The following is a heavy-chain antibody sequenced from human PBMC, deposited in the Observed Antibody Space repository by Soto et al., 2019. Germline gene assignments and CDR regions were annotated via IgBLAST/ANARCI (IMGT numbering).Heavy chain of an antibody. Sequence: PGGSLRLSCAASGFTFSSYAMHWVRQAPGKGLEWVAVISYDGSNKYYADSVKGRSTISRDNSKNTLYLQMNSLRAEDTAVYYCARNSEESGYLLPVAYDYWGQGTLVTVSS. V-gene: IGHV3-30-3*01. D-gene: IGHD3-3*01. CDR1: GFTFSSYA. CDR3: ARNSEESGYLLPVAYDY. J-gene: IGHJ4*02. CDR2: ISYDGSNK.